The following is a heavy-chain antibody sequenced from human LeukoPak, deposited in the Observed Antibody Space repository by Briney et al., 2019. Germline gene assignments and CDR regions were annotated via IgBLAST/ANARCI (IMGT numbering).Heavy chain of an antibody. CDR1: GFTVSSNY. CDR3: ARENYIVGAVRYYYGMDV. Sequence: PGGSLRLSCAASGFTVSSNYMSWVRQAPGKGLEWVSVIYSGGSTYYADSVKGRFTISRDNSKNTLYLQMNSLRAEDTAVYYCARENYIVGAVRYYYGMDVWGQGTTVTVFS. CDR2: IYSGGST. V-gene: IGHV3-66*01. D-gene: IGHD1-26*01. J-gene: IGHJ6*02.